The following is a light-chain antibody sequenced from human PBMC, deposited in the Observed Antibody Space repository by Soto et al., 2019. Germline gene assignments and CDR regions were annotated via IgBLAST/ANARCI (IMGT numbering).Light chain of an antibody. CDR3: SAYTTIKTVI. CDR1: SSDVGAYNY. CDR2: DVT. V-gene: IGLV2-14*01. Sequence: QSVLDQPASVSGSPGQSITISCTGTSSDVGAYNYVSWYHQHHPGKAPELIIYDVTDRPSGVSTRFSGSKSGNTASLTISGLQAEDEGDYYCSAYTTIKTVIFGGGTKLTVL. J-gene: IGLJ2*01.